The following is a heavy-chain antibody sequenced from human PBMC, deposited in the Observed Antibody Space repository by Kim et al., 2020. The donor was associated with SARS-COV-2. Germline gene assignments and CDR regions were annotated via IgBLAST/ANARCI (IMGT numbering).Heavy chain of an antibody. CDR2: IIPIFGTA. J-gene: IGHJ3*02. Sequence: SVKVSCKASGGTFSSYAISWVRQAPGQGLEWMGGIIPIFGTANYAQKFQGRVTITADESTSTAYMELSSLRSEDTAVYYCARDRIAAADPDAFDIWGQGTMVTVSS. D-gene: IGHD6-13*01. CDR1: GGTFSSYA. CDR3: ARDRIAAADPDAFDI. V-gene: IGHV1-69*13.